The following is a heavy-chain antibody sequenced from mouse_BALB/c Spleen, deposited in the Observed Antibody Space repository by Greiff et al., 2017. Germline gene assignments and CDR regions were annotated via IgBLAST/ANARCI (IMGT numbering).Heavy chain of an antibody. CDR2: INSNGGST. Sequence: EVHLVESGGGLVQPGGSLKLSCAASGFTFSSYGMSWVRQTPDKRLELVATINSNGGSTYYPDSVKGRFTISRDNAKNTLYLQMSSLKSEDTAMYYCAREDYGNYEGDYWGQGTSVTVSS. J-gene: IGHJ4*01. V-gene: IGHV5-6-3*01. CDR1: GFTFSSYG. D-gene: IGHD2-1*01. CDR3: AREDYGNYEGDY.